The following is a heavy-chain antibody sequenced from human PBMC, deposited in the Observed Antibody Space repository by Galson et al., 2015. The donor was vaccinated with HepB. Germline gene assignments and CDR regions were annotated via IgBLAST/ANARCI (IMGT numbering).Heavy chain of an antibody. J-gene: IGHJ4*02. CDR1: GFTFSSYS. CDR2: ISSSSSTI. V-gene: IGHV3-48*02. Sequence: SLRLSCAASGFTFSSYSMNWVRQAPGKGLEWVSYISSSSSTIYYADSVKGRFTISRDNAKNSLYLQMNSLRDEDTAVYYCARDRHSSSWYPNDYWGQGTLVTVSS. D-gene: IGHD6-13*01. CDR3: ARDRHSSSWYPNDY.